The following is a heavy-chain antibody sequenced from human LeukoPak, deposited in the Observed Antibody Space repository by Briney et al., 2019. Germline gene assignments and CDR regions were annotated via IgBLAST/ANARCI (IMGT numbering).Heavy chain of an antibody. V-gene: IGHV3-74*01. D-gene: IGHD3-22*01. CDR1: GFTFSSYW. CDR3: ARAPSEIGGYYPEYFRH. Sequence: GGSLRLSCAASGFTFSSYWMHWVRQAPGKGLVWVSRIKSDGSTRYADSVKGRFTISRDNSKNPVSLQMNSLSAEDTGVYYCARAPSEIGGYYPEYFRHWGQGTLVTVS. CDR2: IKSDGST. J-gene: IGHJ1*01.